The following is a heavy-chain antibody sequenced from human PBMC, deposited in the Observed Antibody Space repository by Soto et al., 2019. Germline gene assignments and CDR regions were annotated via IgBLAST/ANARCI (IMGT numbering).Heavy chain of an antibody. CDR1: GFTFSSYA. J-gene: IGHJ6*02. Sequence: EVQLLESGGGLVQPGGSLRLSCAASGFTFSSYAMSWVRQAPGKGLEWVSAISGSGGSTYYADSVKGRFTISRDNSKNTLYLQMNSLRAEDTAVYYCAKFSLDSSSSGRYYYGMDVWVQGTTVTVSS. CDR3: AKFSLDSSSSGRYYYGMDV. CDR2: ISGSGGST. V-gene: IGHV3-23*01. D-gene: IGHD6-6*01.